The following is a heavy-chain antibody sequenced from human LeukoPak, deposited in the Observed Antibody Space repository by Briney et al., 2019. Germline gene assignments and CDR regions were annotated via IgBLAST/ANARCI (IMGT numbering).Heavy chain of an antibody. CDR2: IIPIFGTA. CDR3: ARGDNYYDSSGYYY. Sequence: GASVKVSCKASGGTFSSYAISWVRQAPGQGLEWMGWIIPIFGTANYAQKFQGRVTITTYESTSTAYMELSSLRSEDTAVYYCARGDNYYDSSGYYYWGQGTLVTVSS. J-gene: IGHJ4*02. V-gene: IGHV1-69*05. CDR1: GGTFSSYA. D-gene: IGHD3-22*01.